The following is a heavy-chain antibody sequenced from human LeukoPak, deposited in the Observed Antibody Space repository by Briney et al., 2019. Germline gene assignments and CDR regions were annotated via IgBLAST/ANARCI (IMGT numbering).Heavy chain of an antibody. V-gene: IGHV1-69*06. CDR1: GGTFSSYA. Sequence: GASVKVSCKASGGTFSSYAISWVRQAPGQGLEWMGGIIPIFGTANYAQKFQGRVTITADKSTSTAYMELSSLRSEDTAVYYCARDGSYSSSWYFDYWGQGTLVTVSS. D-gene: IGHD6-13*01. CDR3: ARDGSYSSSWYFDY. CDR2: IIPIFGTA. J-gene: IGHJ4*02.